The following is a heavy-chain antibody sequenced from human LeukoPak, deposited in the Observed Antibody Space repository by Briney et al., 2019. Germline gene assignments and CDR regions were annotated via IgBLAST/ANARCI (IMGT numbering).Heavy chain of an antibody. CDR2: IYHSGST. V-gene: IGHV4-38-2*02. CDR1: GYSISSGYY. CDR3: ARSGTYYNNWFDP. J-gene: IGHJ5*02. D-gene: IGHD3-10*01. Sequence: SETLSLTCTVSGYSISSGYYWGWVRQPPGKGLEWIGSIYHSGSTYYHPSLKSRLTISVDTSKNQFSLNLNSVTAADTAVYYCARSGTYYNNWFDPWGQGTLVIVSS.